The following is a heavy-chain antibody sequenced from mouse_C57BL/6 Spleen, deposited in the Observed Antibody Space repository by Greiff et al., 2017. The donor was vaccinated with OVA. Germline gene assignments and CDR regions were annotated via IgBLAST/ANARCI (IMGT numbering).Heavy chain of an antibody. V-gene: IGHV3-6*01. Sequence: DVQLQESGPGLVKPSQSLSLTCSVTGYSITSGYYWNWIRQFPGNKLEWMGYISYDGSNNYNPSLKNRISITRDTSKNQFFLKLNSVTTEDTATYYCARDQDYGDYYYAMDYWGQGTSVTVSS. J-gene: IGHJ4*01. D-gene: IGHD2-4*01. CDR1: GYSITSGYY. CDR2: ISYDGSN. CDR3: ARDQDYGDYYYAMDY.